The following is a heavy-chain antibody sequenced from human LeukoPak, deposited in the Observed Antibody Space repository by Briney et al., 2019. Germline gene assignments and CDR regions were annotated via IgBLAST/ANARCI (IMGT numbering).Heavy chain of an antibody. V-gene: IGHV1-8*01. D-gene: IGHD4-17*01. J-gene: IGHJ4*02. Sequence: GASVKVSCKASGYTFTSYEINWVRQATGQGLEWMGWMNPNSGNTGYAQKFQGRVTMTRNTSISTAYMELSRLRSEDTAVYYCAGRVYGDYSEDYWGQGTLDTVSS. CDR2: MNPNSGNT. CDR1: GYTFTSYE. CDR3: AGRVYGDYSEDY.